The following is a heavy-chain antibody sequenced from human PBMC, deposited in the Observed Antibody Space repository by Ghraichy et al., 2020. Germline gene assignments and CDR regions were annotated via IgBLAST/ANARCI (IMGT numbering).Heavy chain of an antibody. V-gene: IGHV4-34*01. CDR1: GGSFRGYY. D-gene: IGHD2-2*01. J-gene: IGHJ6*03. CDR3: ARLRDCSSTSCYYYYMDV. Sequence: SETLSLTCAVYGGSFRGYYWSWIRQPPGKGLEWIGEINHSGSTNYNPSLKSRVTISVDTSKNQFSLKLSSVTAADTAVYYCARLRDCSSTSCYYYYMDVWGKGTTVTVSS. CDR2: INHSGST.